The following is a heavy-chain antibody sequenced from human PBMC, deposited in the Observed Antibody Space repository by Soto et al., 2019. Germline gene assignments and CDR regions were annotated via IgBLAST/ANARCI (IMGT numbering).Heavy chain of an antibody. Sequence: PGGALNLSCAASVFTFSSYAMRWVRQAPGKGLEWVSGISGSGGVTYYADSVKGRFTISRDNSKDILYLQMNSLRAEDTAVYFCARDGYNSGIPGYWGQGTLVTVSS. J-gene: IGHJ4*02. V-gene: IGHV3-23*01. D-gene: IGHD5-12*01. CDR3: ARDGYNSGIPGY. CDR2: ISGSGGVT. CDR1: VFTFSSYA.